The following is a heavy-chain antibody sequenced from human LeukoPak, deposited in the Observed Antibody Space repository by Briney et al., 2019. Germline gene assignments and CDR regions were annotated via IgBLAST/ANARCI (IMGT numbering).Heavy chain of an antibody. D-gene: IGHD3/OR15-3a*01. CDR1: GFTFATYA. CDR3: AKGRGTGTYYFDY. CDR2: LSGSGIST. J-gene: IGHJ4*02. V-gene: IGHV3-23*01. Sequence: GGSLRLSCAASGFTFATYAMTWVRQAPGKGLEWVAALSGSGISTYYADSVKGRFAISRANSENTLHLQMDGLRAEDTAVYFCAKGRGTGTYYFDYWGRGILVTVSS.